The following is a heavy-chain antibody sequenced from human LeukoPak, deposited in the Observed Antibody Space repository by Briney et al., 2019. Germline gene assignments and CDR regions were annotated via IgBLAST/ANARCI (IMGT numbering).Heavy chain of an antibody. J-gene: IGHJ4*02. CDR2: INPNSGGT. Sequence: GASVKVSCRASGYTFTGYYMHWVRQAPGQGLEWMGWINPNSGGTNYAQKFQGRVTVTRDTSISTAYMELSRLRSDDTAVYYCARAHKVMITFGGVIAGPDYWGQGTLVTVSS. D-gene: IGHD3-16*02. CDR1: GYTFTGYY. CDR3: ARAHKVMITFGGVIAGPDY. V-gene: IGHV1-2*02.